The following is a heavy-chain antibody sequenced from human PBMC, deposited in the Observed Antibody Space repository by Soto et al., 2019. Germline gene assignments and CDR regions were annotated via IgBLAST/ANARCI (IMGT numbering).Heavy chain of an antibody. CDR3: AQTTGWPGLDY. J-gene: IGHJ4*02. D-gene: IGHD6-19*01. V-gene: IGHV4-59*01. Sequence: QVQLQESGPGLVKPSETMSLTCSASGASISRFYWNWIRHPPGKGLEWIGHIYNGESTNYNPSLMSRVTISVDTSKNQFSLKLTSVTAADTAVYYCAQTTGWPGLDYWSQGTLVTVSS. CDR2: IYNGEST. CDR1: GASISRFY.